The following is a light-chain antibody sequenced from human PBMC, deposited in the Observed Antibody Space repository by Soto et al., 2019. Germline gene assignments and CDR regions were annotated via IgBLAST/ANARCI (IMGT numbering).Light chain of an antibody. V-gene: IGLV2-14*01. CDR1: SSDVGGYNY. CDR3: SSYTSSSSMV. CDR2: DVS. Sequence: QSALTQPASVSGSPGQSITISCTGTSSDVGGYNYVSWYQQHPGKAPKLMMYDVSNRPSGVSNRFSGSKSGNTASLTISGLQAEDDADYYCSSYTSSSSMVFGGGTKVTVL. J-gene: IGLJ2*01.